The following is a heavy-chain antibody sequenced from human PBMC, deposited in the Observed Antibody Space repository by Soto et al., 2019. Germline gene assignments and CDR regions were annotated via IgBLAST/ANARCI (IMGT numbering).Heavy chain of an antibody. D-gene: IGHD4-17*01. CDR3: ARHLHYGGNTFWDY. V-gene: IGHV4-39*01. Sequence: TETPYLTSTVPRGSLNHSGYYWGWIRQPPGKGLEWIGSIYYSGSTYYNPSLESRVTISVDTSKNQFSLMLNSVTAADTAVYYCARHLHYGGNTFWDYWGQG. CDR1: RGSLNHSGYY. J-gene: IGHJ4*02. CDR2: IYYSGST.